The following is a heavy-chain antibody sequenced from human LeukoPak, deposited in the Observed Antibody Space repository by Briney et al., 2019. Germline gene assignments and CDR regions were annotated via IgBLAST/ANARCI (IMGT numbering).Heavy chain of an antibody. V-gene: IGHV3-7*01. CDR3: ARAGSHWHYVY. CDR1: GFTFSGFS. Sequence: PGGSLRLSCAASGFTFSGFSMSWVRQSPTKGLEWVANIKQDGSERYYVDSVKGRFTISRDNAKNSLSLRMNSLRVEDTAVYFCARAGSHWHYVYWGQGTVVTVSS. CDR2: IKQDGSER. D-gene: IGHD3-10*01. J-gene: IGHJ4*02.